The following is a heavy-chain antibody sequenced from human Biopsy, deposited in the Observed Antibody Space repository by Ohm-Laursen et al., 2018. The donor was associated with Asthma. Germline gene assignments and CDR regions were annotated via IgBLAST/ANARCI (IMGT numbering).Heavy chain of an antibody. Sequence: GASVKASCKASGYTFTSYAMHWVRQAPGQRLEWMGWINAGNGNTKYSQKFQGRVTITRDTSASTAYMELSSLRSEDTAVYYCARPYYDSSGYCYENLSFDYWGQGTLVTVSS. J-gene: IGHJ4*02. CDR3: ARPYYDSSGYCYENLSFDY. CDR2: INAGNGNT. V-gene: IGHV1-3*01. CDR1: GYTFTSYA. D-gene: IGHD3-22*01.